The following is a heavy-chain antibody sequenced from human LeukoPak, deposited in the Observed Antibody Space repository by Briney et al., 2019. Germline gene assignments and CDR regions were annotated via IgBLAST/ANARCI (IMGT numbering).Heavy chain of an antibody. CDR3: ARVVSSSGGFDY. V-gene: IGHV3-7*01. CDR2: INQDGSEK. CDR1: GFTFSSYC. Sequence: PAGTLTLSCAASGFTFSSYCMSWIRQPPGKGLEWVANINQDGSEKYYEDSVTGRFTISRDNAKKSLYLQMNSLRAEYTAVYFCARVVSSSGGFDYWGQGPLVTVSS. J-gene: IGHJ4*02. D-gene: IGHD6-13*01.